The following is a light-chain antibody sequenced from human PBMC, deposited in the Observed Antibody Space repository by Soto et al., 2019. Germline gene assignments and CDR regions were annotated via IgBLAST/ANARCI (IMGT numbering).Light chain of an antibody. Sequence: QSVLTQPPSVSGAPGQMVTISFSGTSSSIGAGYEVHWYHQLPGTAPKLVVSGNGNRPSGVPDRLSASKSGTSASLAITGLQAEDEGHYYCQSYDKRLTAYVFGTGTKVTVL. CDR3: QSYDKRLTAYV. J-gene: IGLJ1*01. CDR2: GNG. V-gene: IGLV1-40*01. CDR1: SSSIGAGYE.